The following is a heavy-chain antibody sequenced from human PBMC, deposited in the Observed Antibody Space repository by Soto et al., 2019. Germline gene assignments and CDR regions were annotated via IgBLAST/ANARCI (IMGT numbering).Heavy chain of an antibody. D-gene: IGHD1-26*01. CDR3: ARGRSGVPYGMDV. V-gene: IGHV3-74*01. Sequence: EVQLVESGGGLVQPGGSLRLSCAASGFTFSSYWMHWVRQAPGKGLVWVSRIDNGGSGTSYADSVKGRFTISRDNAKNALYLQTNSLRAEDTAVYYCARGRSGVPYGMDVWGQGTTVTVSS. CDR2: IDNGGSGT. CDR1: GFTFSSYW. J-gene: IGHJ6*02.